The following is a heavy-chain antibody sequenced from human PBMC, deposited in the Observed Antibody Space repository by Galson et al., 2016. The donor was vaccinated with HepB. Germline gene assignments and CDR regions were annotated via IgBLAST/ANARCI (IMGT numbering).Heavy chain of an antibody. V-gene: IGHV1-18*01. Sequence: SVKVSCKASGYTFGNYGISWVRQAPGQGLEWMAWISAYNGNSNTDYAQKFQGRVSMTTDPSTSTAYMELTSLKSDDTAVYYCATRPADGSPYYFDCWGQGTLVTVSS. D-gene: IGHD6-13*01. CDR1: GYTFGNYG. J-gene: IGHJ4*02. CDR3: ATRPADGSPYYFDC. CDR2: ISAYNGNSNT.